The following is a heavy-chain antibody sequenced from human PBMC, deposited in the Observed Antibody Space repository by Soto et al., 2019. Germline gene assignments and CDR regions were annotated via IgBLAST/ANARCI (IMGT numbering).Heavy chain of an antibody. D-gene: IGHD2-15*01. CDR1: GFSLSTSGMC. CDR2: IDWDDDK. Sequence: SGPTLVNPTQTLTLTCTFSGFSLSTSGMCVSWIRQPPGKALEWLALIDWDDDKYYSTSLKTRLTISTDTSKNQVVLTMTNMDPVDTATYYCARIRASGGSCYSGYYYYGMDVWGQGTTVTVSS. V-gene: IGHV2-70*01. CDR3: ARIRASGGSCYSGYYYYGMDV. J-gene: IGHJ6*02.